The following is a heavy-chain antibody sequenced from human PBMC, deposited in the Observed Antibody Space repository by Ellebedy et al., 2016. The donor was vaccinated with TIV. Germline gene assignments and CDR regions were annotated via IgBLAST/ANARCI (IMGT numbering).Heavy chain of an antibody. CDR3: ARLSGVIYGMDV. CDR2: IIPIFGTA. CDR1: GGTFSSYA. D-gene: IGHD1-26*01. J-gene: IGHJ6*02. V-gene: IGHV1-69*13. Sequence: SVKVSXXASGGTFSSYAISWVRQAPGQGLEWMGGIIPIFGTANYAQKFQGRVTITADESTSTAYMELSSLRSEDTAVYYCARLSGVIYGMDVWGQGTTVTVSS.